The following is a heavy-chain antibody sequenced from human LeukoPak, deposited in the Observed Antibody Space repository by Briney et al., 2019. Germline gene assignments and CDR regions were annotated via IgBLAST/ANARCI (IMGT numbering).Heavy chain of an antibody. CDR3: VRQQTSHGNFDY. Sequence: GGSLRLSCATSGFTFSNHALHWVRQATGKGLEWVSAIGTAGDTFYPGSVKGRFTISRENAKNSLSLQMNSLRAEDTAVYYCVRQQTSHGNFDYWGQGTLVTVSS. D-gene: IGHD1-26*01. V-gene: IGHV3-13*01. CDR2: IGTAGDT. J-gene: IGHJ4*02. CDR1: GFTFSNHA.